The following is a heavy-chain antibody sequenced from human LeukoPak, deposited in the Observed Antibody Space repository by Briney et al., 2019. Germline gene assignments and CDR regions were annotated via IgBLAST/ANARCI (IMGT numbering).Heavy chain of an antibody. D-gene: IGHD2-21*01. J-gene: IGHJ3*02. CDR1: GYTFTGYY. CDR2: INPNSGGT. V-gene: IGHV1-2*02. CDR3: AVPSGYSDAFDI. Sequence: GASVKVSCKASGYTFTGYYMHWVRQAPGQGLEWMEWINPNSGGTNYAQKFQGRVTMTRDTSISTAYMELSRLRSDDTAVYYCAVPSGYSDAFDIWGQGTMVTVSS.